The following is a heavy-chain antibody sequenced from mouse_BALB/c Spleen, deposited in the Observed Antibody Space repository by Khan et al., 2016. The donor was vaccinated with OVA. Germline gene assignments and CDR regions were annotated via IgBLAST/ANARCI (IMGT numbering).Heavy chain of an antibody. CDR2: ISSGGST. Sequence: EVQLVESGGGLVKPGGSLKLSCAASGFTFSSYAMSWVRQTPEKRLEWVASISSGGSTYYPDSVKGRFTISRDNARNILYLQMSSLRSEDTDMYYCAREYGFNYWGQGTPLTVSS. CDR1: GFTFSSYA. CDR3: AREYGFNY. D-gene: IGHD2-10*02. V-gene: IGHV5-6-5*01. J-gene: IGHJ2*01.